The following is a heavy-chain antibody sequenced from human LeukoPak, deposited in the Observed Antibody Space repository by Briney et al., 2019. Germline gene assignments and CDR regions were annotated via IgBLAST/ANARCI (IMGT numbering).Heavy chain of an antibody. D-gene: IGHD3-3*01. V-gene: IGHV4-39*01. CDR2: IYYSGST. CDR1: GGSISSSSYY. J-gene: IGHJ4*02. CDR3: ARQGYYDFWSGQHDY. Sequence: SETLSLTCTVSGGSISSSSYYWGWIRQPPGKGLEWIGSIYYSGSTYYNPSHKSRVTISVDTSKNQFSLKLSSVTAADTAVYYCARQGYYDFWSGQHDYWGQGTLVTVSS.